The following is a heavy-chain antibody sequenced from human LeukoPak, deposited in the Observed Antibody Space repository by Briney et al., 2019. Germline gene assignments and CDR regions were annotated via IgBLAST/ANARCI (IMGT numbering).Heavy chain of an antibody. D-gene: IGHD1-1*01. V-gene: IGHV1-8*01. CDR1: GYTFTSYD. CDR3: ARRGTTAIDFDY. Sequence: EASVKVSCKASGYTFTSYDINWVRQATGQGLEWMGWMNPNSGNTGYAQKFQGRATMTRNTSISTAYMELSSLRSEDTAVYYCARRGTTAIDFDYWGQGTLVTVSS. J-gene: IGHJ4*02. CDR2: MNPNSGNT.